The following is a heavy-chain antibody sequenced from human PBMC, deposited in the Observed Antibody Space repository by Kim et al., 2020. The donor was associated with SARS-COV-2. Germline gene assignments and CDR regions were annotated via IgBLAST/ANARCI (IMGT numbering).Heavy chain of an antibody. CDR2: ISAYNGNT. D-gene: IGHD5-12*01. J-gene: IGHJ6*02. CDR1: GYTFTSYG. Sequence: ASVKVSCKASGYTFTSYGISWVRQAPGQGLEWMGWISAYNGNTNYAQKLQGRVTMTTDTSTSTAYMELRSLRSDDTAVYYCARSSFGYVYGLLYYYGMDVWGQGTTVTVSS. CDR3: ARSSFGYVYGLLYYYGMDV. V-gene: IGHV1-18*01.